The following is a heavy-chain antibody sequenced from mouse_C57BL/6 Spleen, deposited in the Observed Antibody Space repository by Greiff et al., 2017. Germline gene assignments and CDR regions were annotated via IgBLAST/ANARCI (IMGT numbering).Heavy chain of an antibody. Sequence: EVKLMESEGGLVQPGRSMKLSCTASGFTFSDYYMAWVRQVPEKGLEWVANINYDGSSTYYLDSLKSRFIISRDNAKNILYLQMSSLKSEDTATYYCARDSDYGFAYWGQGTLVTVSA. J-gene: IGHJ3*01. CDR1: GFTFSDYY. V-gene: IGHV5-16*01. D-gene: IGHD2-4*01. CDR2: INYDGSST. CDR3: ARDSDYGFAY.